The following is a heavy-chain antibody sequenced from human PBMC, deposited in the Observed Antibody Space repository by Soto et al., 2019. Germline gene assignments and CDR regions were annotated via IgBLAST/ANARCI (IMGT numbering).Heavy chain of an antibody. CDR3: TRGYSYGPGMYGMDV. J-gene: IGHJ6*02. CDR1: GFTFSGSA. V-gene: IGHV3-73*02. Sequence: EVQLVESGGGLVQPGGSLKLSCAASGFTFSGSAMHWVRQASGKGLEWVGRIRSKANSYATAYAASVKGRFTISRDDSKNTAYLQMHSLKTEDTAVYYCTRGYSYGPGMYGMDVWGQGTTVTVSS. D-gene: IGHD5-18*01. CDR2: IRSKANSYAT.